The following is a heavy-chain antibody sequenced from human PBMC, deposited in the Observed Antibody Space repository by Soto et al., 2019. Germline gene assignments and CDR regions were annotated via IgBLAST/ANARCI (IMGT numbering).Heavy chain of an antibody. CDR2: INPSGGST. D-gene: IGHD3-22*01. CDR3: ARDERYYDSSGLTDY. J-gene: IGHJ4*02. CDR1: GYTFTSYY. Sequence: ASVKVSCKASGYTFTSYYMHWVRQAPGQGLEWMGIINPSGGSTSYAQKFQGRVTMTRDTSTSTVYMELSSLRSEDTAVYYCARDERYYDSSGLTDYWGQGTLVTVSS. V-gene: IGHV1-46*01.